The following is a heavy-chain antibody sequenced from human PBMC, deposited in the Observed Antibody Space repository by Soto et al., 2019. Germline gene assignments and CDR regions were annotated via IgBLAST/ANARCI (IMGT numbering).Heavy chain of an antibody. CDR1: GGSISGHA. Sequence: SETLSLTCTVSGGSISGHAWIWVRQPAGRGLEWIGHIYPSGSTSYNPSLRSRVTMSLDTSNNQIFLNLTSVTAADTAVFYCVRGRSYSVYDFWGPVTLVTVSS. CDR3: VRGRSYSVYDF. D-gene: IGHD5-12*01. V-gene: IGHV4-4*07. CDR2: IYPSGST. J-gene: IGHJ4*02.